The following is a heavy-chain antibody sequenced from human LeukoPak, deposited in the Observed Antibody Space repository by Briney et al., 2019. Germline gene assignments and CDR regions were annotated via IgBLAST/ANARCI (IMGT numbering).Heavy chain of an antibody. CDR1: EYTFSVYH. Sequence: GASVKVSCKASEYTFSVYHIYWVRLAPGQGLEWMAWINPNSGDTNYAQKFQGRVTMTRDTSISTAYMELSRLRSDDTAVFYCAREEVIAAAGPTLDYWGQGALVTVSS. J-gene: IGHJ4*02. D-gene: IGHD6-13*01. CDR3: AREEVIAAAGPTLDY. CDR2: INPNSGDT. V-gene: IGHV1-2*02.